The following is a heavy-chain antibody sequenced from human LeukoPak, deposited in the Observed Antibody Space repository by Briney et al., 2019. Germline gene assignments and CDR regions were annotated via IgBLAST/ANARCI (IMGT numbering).Heavy chain of an antibody. Sequence: PGRSLRLSCAASGFTVSSNYMSWVRQAPGKGLEWVSVMYSDGKTYYADSVKGRFTISRDISKNTLDLQMNGLRPEDTAVYYCARDVIVGASNNWGQGTLVTVSS. V-gene: IGHV3-53*01. J-gene: IGHJ4*02. CDR3: ARDVIVGASNN. D-gene: IGHD1-26*01. CDR1: GFTVSSNY. CDR2: MYSDGKT.